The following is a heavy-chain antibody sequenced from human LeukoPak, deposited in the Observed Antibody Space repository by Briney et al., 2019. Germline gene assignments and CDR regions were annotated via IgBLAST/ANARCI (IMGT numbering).Heavy chain of an antibody. CDR2: IYYSGST. D-gene: IGHD3-16*01. V-gene: IGHV4-39*07. Sequence: KSGGSLRLSCAASGLTFSNYAMSWVRQPPGKGLEWIGSIYYSGSTYYNPSLKSRVTISVDTSKNQFSLKLSSVTAADTAVYYCARSMITFGGAGDAFDIWGQGTMVTVSS. CDR1: GLTFSNYA. CDR3: ARSMITFGGAGDAFDI. J-gene: IGHJ3*02.